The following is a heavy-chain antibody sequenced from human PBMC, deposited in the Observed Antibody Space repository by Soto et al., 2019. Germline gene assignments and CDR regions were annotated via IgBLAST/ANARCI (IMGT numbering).Heavy chain of an antibody. CDR1: GFTFTNYW. CDR3: ARGGLSNSGTYSKDS. V-gene: IGHV3-74*01. D-gene: IGHD3-10*01. Sequence: EVQLVESGGGLVQPGGSLRLSCAASGFTFTNYWMHWVRQGPGKGLVWVSRIKTDGSSTNYADSVKGRFTISRDNAKNTRYLEMNSLTAEDTAVYYCARGGLSNSGTYSKDSWGQGTLVTVSS. J-gene: IGHJ4*02. CDR2: IKTDGSST.